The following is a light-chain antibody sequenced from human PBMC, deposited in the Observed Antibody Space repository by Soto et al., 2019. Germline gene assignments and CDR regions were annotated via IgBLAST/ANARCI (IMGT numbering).Light chain of an antibody. V-gene: IGLV2-14*01. Sequence: QSVLTQPASVSGSPGQSITISCTGTSSDVGTYNYVSWYQQHPGKAPKLIIYEVSNRPSGVSNRFSGSKSGNTASLTISGLQAEDEADHYCSSYTSSTDYVFGTGTKLTVL. CDR2: EVS. J-gene: IGLJ1*01. CDR3: SSYTSSTDYV. CDR1: SSDVGTYNY.